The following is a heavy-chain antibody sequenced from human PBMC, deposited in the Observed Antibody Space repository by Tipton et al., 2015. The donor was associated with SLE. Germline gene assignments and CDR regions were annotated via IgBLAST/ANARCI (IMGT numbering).Heavy chain of an antibody. J-gene: IGHJ5*01. D-gene: IGHD1-26*01. CDR2: TYNNDRT. Sequence: TLSLTCTVSGVSIRRHFWSWIRLSPGKGLEWIVYTYNNDRTKYNPSLESRVTVSVDTSKNLLTLKLSSVTAAATAVYFCARFHRKSYYEFDSWGQGTLVTVSS. CDR1: GVSIRRHF. V-gene: IGHV4-59*11. CDR3: ARFHRKSYYEFDS.